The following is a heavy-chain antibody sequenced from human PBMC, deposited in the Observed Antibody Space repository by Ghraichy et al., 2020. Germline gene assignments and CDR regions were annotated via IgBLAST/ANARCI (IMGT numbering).Heavy chain of an antibody. CDR1: GGSISRSSYY. Sequence: SETLSLTCTVSGGSISRSSYYWGWVRQPPGKGLEWIGSLYYSGSTYCIPSLKSRLTISVDTSKNQFSLKLSSVTAADTAVYYCARHGGETYGDDAFDIWGQGTMVTVSS. CDR3: ARHGGETYGDDAFDI. D-gene: IGHD4-17*01. J-gene: IGHJ3*02. CDR2: LYYSGST. V-gene: IGHV4-39*01.